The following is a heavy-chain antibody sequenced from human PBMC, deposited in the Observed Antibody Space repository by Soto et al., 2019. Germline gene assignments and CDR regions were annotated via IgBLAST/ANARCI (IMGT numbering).Heavy chain of an antibody. CDR1: GFTVSSNY. V-gene: IGHV3-53*01. CDR2: IYGGGST. D-gene: IGHD2-8*01. CDR3: ASEQGWYAN. Sequence: EVQLVESGGGLIQPGGSLRLSCAASGFTVSSNYMSWVRQAPGKGLEWVSVIYGGGSTYYEDVLKGRFTISRDNTKNTQSLQMSGVGAEDTAVYYCASEQGWYANWGQGTLVTVSS. J-gene: IGHJ1*01.